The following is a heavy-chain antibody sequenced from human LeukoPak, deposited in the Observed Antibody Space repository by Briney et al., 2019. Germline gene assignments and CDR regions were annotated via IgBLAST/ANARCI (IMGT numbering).Heavy chain of an antibody. CDR1: GDSITSGGYY. D-gene: IGHD3-22*01. CDR3: ATQANFYASSGYLPR. Sequence: SETLSLTCTVSGDSITSGGYYWNWIRQHPGKGLEWIGYIHYSGITYYNPPLRSRLTISLDTSERQFSLKLSSVTAADTAMYYCATQANFYASSGYLPRWGQGTLVTVSS. CDR2: IHYSGIT. V-gene: IGHV4-31*03. J-gene: IGHJ1*01.